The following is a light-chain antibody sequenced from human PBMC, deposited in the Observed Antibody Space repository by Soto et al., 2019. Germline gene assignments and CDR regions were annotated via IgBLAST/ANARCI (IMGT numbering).Light chain of an antibody. J-gene: IGKJ3*01. CDR3: QQYGSSPRT. V-gene: IGKV3-20*01. CDR2: GAS. Sequence: EIVLTQSPGTLSLSPGERATLSCRASQSVSSSYLACYQQKPDQAPRLLIYGASSRATGIPDRFSGSGSGTDFTLTISRLEPEDFAVYYCQQYGSSPRTFGPGTKVDIK. CDR1: QSVSSSY.